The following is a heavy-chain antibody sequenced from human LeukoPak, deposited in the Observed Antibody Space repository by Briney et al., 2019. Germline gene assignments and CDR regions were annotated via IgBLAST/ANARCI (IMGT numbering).Heavy chain of an antibody. V-gene: IGHV1-2*02. CDR2: INPNSGGT. J-gene: IGHJ4*02. CDR3: ARSRGYYDSSGYYWAFDY. D-gene: IGHD3-22*01. CDR1: GYTFTGYY. Sequence: GASVKVSCKASGYTFTGYYMHWVRQAPGQGLEWMGWINPNSGGTNYAQEFQGRVTMTRDTSISTAYMELSRLRSDDTAVYYCARSRGYYDSSGYYWAFDYWGQGILVTVSS.